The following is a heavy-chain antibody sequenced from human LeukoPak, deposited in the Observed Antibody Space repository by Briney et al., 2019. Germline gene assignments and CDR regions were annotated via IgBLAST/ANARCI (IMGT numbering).Heavy chain of an antibody. J-gene: IGHJ4*02. CDR1: GFTFSDYY. CDR2: ISSSGSTK. D-gene: IGHD6-13*01. CDR3: ARGDSRAVSSCIDY. Sequence: PGGSLRLSCAASGFTFSDYYMSWIRQAPGKGLDWVSYISSSGSTKYYADSVKGRFTISRDNAMNSLYLQMNSLRAEDTAVYYCARGDSRAVSSCIDYWGQGTLVTVSS. V-gene: IGHV3-11*04.